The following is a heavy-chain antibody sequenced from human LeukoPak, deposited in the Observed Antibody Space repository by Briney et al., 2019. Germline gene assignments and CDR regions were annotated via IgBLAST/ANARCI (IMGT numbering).Heavy chain of an antibody. V-gene: IGHV4-34*01. CDR1: GGSLSAYY. J-gene: IGHJ3*02. CDR2: ISPGGTT. CDR3: ARVWTYYDFWSGYYTRHDAFDI. Sequence: SETLSLTCAVDGGSLSAYYWGWIRQPPGKGLEWIGEISPGGTTNYNPALKSRITISKDTSKNHFSLNLSSVTAADTAVYYCARVWTYYDFWSGYYTRHDAFDIWGQGTMVTVSS. D-gene: IGHD3-3*01.